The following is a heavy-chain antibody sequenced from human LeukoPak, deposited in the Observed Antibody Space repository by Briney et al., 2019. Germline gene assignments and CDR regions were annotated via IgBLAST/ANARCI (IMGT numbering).Heavy chain of an antibody. Sequence: PGGSLRLSCAASGFTFSSYEMNWVRQAPGKGLEWVSYISSSGSTIYYADSVKGRFTISRDNAKNSLYLQMNSLRAEDTAVYYCAKETHNWNFYSYYYMDVWGKGTTVTVSS. D-gene: IGHD1-7*01. CDR2: ISSSGSTI. V-gene: IGHV3-48*03. CDR1: GFTFSSYE. CDR3: AKETHNWNFYSYYYMDV. J-gene: IGHJ6*03.